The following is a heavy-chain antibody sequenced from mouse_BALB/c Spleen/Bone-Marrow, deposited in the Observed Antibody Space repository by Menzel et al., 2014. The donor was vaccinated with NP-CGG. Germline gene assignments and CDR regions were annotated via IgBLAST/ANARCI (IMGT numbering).Heavy chain of an antibody. J-gene: IGHJ2*01. Sequence: QVQLKQSGPGLVAPSQSLSITSTVSGFSLTSYGVHWVRQPPGKGLEWLGVIWAGGSTNYNSALMSRLSISKDNSKSQVFLKMNSLQTDDTAMYYCARDGNYYFDYWGQGTTLTVFS. V-gene: IGHV2-9*02. CDR1: GFSLTSYG. CDR3: ARDGNYYFDY. CDR2: IWAGGST. D-gene: IGHD2-1*01.